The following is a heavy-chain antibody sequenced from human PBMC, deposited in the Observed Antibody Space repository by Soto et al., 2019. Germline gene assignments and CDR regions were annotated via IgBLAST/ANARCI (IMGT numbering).Heavy chain of an antibody. CDR3: ARDGYYYDSSGYQRVYYFDY. CDR2: IFYSGST. CDR1: GGSISSNSYY. V-gene: IGHV4-61*01. J-gene: IGHJ4*02. D-gene: IGHD3-22*01. Sequence: SETLSLTCTVSGGSISSNSYYWGWIRQSPGKGLEWIGYIFYSGSTNYNPSLKSRVTISVDTSKNQFSLKLSSVTAADTAVYYCARDGYYYDSSGYQRVYYFDYWGQGTLVTVSS.